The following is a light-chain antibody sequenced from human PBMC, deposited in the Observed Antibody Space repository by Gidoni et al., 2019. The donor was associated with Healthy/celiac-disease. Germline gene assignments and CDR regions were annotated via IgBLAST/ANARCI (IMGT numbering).Light chain of an antibody. J-gene: IGKJ4*01. CDR2: EAS. V-gene: IGKV1-5*03. CDR1: QSISSL. CDR3: QQYNSYPLT. Sequence: DLQTIQSPSTLSASVGDRVTITCRASQSISSLLAWYQQKPGKAPKLLIYEASSLESGVPSRFSGSGSGTEFTLTISSLQPDDFATYYCQQYNSYPLTFGEGTKVEIK.